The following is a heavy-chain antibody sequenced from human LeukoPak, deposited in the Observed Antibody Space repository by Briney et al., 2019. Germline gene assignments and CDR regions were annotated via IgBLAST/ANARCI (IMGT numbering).Heavy chain of an antibody. CDR2: IYPGDSDT. J-gene: IGHJ3*02. CDR3: ARPKDSSNWYSSAFDI. Sequence: GESLKISCKGSGYSFTTYWIAWVRQMPGKGLEWMGIIYPGDSDTRYSPSFQGQVTISADKSISTAYLQWSSLKASDTAMYYCARPKDSSNWYSSAFDIWGQGTMVTVSS. CDR1: GYSFTTYW. D-gene: IGHD6-13*01. V-gene: IGHV5-51*01.